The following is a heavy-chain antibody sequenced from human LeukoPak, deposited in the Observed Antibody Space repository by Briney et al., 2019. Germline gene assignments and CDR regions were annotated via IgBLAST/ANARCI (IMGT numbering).Heavy chain of an antibody. Sequence: SETLSLTCAVSGGSISSSNWWSWVRQPPGKGLEWIGEIYHSGSTNYNPSLKSRVTISVDKSKNQFSLKLSSVTAADTAVYYCARVYGAVPAAISAFDIWGQGTMVTVSS. D-gene: IGHD2-2*01. CDR2: IYHSGST. V-gene: IGHV4-4*02. CDR1: GGSISSSNW. CDR3: ARVYGAVPAAISAFDI. J-gene: IGHJ3*02.